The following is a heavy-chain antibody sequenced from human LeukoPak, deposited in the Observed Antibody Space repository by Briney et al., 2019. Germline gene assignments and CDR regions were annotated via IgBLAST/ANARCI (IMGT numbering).Heavy chain of an antibody. Sequence: GGSLRLSCAASGFTFSSYEMNWVRQAPGKGLEWVSYITSSGSTIYYADSAKGRFTISRDNAKNSLYLQMNSLRAEDTAVYYCARDRGRRLPTSFDYWGQGTLVTVPS. J-gene: IGHJ4*02. CDR3: ARDRGRRLPTSFDY. CDR1: GFTFSSYE. V-gene: IGHV3-48*03. CDR2: ITSSGSTI. D-gene: IGHD2-15*01.